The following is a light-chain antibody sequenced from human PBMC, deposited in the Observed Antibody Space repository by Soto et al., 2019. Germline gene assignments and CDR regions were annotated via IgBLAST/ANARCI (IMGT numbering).Light chain of an antibody. J-gene: IGKJ1*01. V-gene: IGKV3-20*01. CDR3: QQYGSSPTWT. Sequence: EIELTQSPATLSLSPGERATVSCRASQSVSSYLAWYQQKPGQAPRLLIYGAYSRATGIPDRFSGSGSGTDFTLTISRLEPEDFAVYYCQQYGSSPTWTFGQGTKVDNK. CDR2: GAY. CDR1: QSVSSY.